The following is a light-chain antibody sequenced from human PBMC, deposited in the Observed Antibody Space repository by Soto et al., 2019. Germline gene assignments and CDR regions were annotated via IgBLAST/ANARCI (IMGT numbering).Light chain of an antibody. Sequence: QSVLTQPPSVSGAPGQRVTISCTGSSSNIGAGYDVHWYQQLPGTAPKLLIYVNSNRPSGVPDRFSGSKSGTSASLAITGLQAEDGADYYCQSYDSSLSGRVVFGGGAKLTVL. CDR1: SSNIGAGYD. V-gene: IGLV1-40*01. CDR3: QSYDSSLSGRVV. J-gene: IGLJ2*01. CDR2: VNS.